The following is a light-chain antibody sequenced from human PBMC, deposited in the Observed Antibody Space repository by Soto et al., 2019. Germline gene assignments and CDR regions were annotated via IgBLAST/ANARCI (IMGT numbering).Light chain of an antibody. V-gene: IGKV3-20*01. CDR3: QPYASSLT. CDR2: GAS. J-gene: IGKJ1*01. Sequence: EIVLTQSPGSLSLSLGERATLSCRASQSVDSAFFAWYQQKPGQPPRLLMYGASRRATGIPDRVSGSGSGTDFTLTISSLEPEDFAVYYCQPYASSLTFGQGTKVEI. CDR1: QSVDSAF.